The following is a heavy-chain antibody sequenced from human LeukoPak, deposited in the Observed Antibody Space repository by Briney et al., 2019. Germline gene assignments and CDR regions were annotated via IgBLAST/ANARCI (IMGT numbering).Heavy chain of an antibody. CDR1: GFTFSDYY. CDR3: ARDFNSGSYYPSFDY. V-gene: IGHV3-11*01. D-gene: IGHD1-26*01. J-gene: IGHJ4*02. Sequence: GGSLRLSCAASGFTFSDYYMSWIRQAPGKGLEWVSYISGSGSTIYYADSVKGRFTISRDNARNSLYLQMNSLRAEDTAVYYCARDFNSGSYYPSFDYWGQGTLVTVSS. CDR2: ISGSGSTI.